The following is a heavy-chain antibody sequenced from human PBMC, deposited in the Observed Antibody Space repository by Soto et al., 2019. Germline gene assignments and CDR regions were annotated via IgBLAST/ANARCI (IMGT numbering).Heavy chain of an antibody. V-gene: IGHV4-30-4*01. Sequence: SETLSLTCTVSGGSISSGDYYWSWIRQPPGKGLEWIGYIYYSGSTYYNPSLKSRVTISVDTSKNQFSLKLSSVTAADTAVYYCARVRHSSFVLGAFDIWGQGTMVTVSS. J-gene: IGHJ3*02. CDR1: GGSISSGDYY. D-gene: IGHD6-6*01. CDR2: IYYSGST. CDR3: ARVRHSSFVLGAFDI.